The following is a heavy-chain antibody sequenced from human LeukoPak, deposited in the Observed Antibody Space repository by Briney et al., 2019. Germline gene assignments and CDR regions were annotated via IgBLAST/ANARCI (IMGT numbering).Heavy chain of an antibody. D-gene: IGHD2-2*01. J-gene: IGHJ6*03. V-gene: IGHV4-34*01. CDR3: ARGVPARLLSTDPFYYYYYMDV. Sequence: SDTVSLTCAVYGGSFSGYYWSWIRQPPGKGLEWIGDITHSGITNYNPALKSRVTISVDTSKSQFSLKLRSVTAADPAVYYCARGVPARLLSTDPFYYYYYMDVWGKGTTVTVSS. CDR1: GGSFSGYY. CDR2: ITHSGIT.